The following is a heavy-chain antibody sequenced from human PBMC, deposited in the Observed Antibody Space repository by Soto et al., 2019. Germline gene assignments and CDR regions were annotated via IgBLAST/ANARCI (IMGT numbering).Heavy chain of an antibody. Sequence: QVQLVESGGGVVQPGRSLRLSCAASGFTFSSYAMHWVRQAPGKGLEWVAVISYDGSNKDYADSVKGRFTISRDNSKNPLYLQINSLRAEDTAVYYCATDRIYSSSWYDYWGQGTLVTVSS. CDR3: ATDRIYSSSWYDY. J-gene: IGHJ4*02. CDR2: ISYDGSNK. CDR1: GFTFSSYA. D-gene: IGHD6-13*01. V-gene: IGHV3-30*04.